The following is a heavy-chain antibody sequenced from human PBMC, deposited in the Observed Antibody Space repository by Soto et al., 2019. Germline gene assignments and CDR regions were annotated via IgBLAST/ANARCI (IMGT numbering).Heavy chain of an antibody. CDR1: GGSISSGGYY. V-gene: IGHV4-31*03. Sequence: SETLSLTCTVSGGSISSGGYYWSWIRQHPGKGLEWIGYIYYSGSTYYNPSLKSRVTISVDTSKNQFSLKLSSVTAADTAVYYCARGSLKAFDIWGQGTMVTVSS. CDR2: IYYSGST. J-gene: IGHJ3*02. D-gene: IGHD3-16*02. CDR3: ARGSLKAFDI.